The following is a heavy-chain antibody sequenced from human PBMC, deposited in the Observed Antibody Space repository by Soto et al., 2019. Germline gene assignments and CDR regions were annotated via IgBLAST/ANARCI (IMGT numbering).Heavy chain of an antibody. Sequence: ASVKVSFKASGYTFTSYAMHWVRQAPGQRLEWMGWINAGNGNTKYSQKFQGRVTITRDTSASTAYMELSSLRSEDTAVYYCASCELPRSVATTTILQDYYYYSYGMDVWGQGTTVTVSS. D-gene: IGHD5-12*01. V-gene: IGHV1-3*01. CDR1: GYTFTSYA. J-gene: IGHJ6*02. CDR3: ASCELPRSVATTTILQDYYYYSYGMDV. CDR2: INAGNGNT.